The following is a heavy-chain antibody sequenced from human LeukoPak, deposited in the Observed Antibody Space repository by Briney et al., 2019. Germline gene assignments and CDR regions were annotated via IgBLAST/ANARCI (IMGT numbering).Heavy chain of an antibody. CDR2: ISGSGGRT. Sequence: PGGSLRLSCAASGFTFSSYAMSWVRQAPGKGLEWVSGISGSGGRTYYADSVKGWFTISRDNSKNTVYLQMNSLRADDTAVYYCAKERQTGDYFTSDFWGQGTLVTVSS. CDR1: GFTFSSYA. D-gene: IGHD4-17*01. J-gene: IGHJ4*02. V-gene: IGHV3-23*01. CDR3: AKERQTGDYFTSDF.